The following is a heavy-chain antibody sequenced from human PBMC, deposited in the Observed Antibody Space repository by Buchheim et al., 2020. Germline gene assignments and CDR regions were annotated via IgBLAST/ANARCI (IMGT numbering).Heavy chain of an antibody. CDR1: GFIFSSYW. J-gene: IGHJ4*02. CDR3: LVEYGGNLDY. D-gene: IGHD4-23*01. V-gene: IGHV3-7*01. CDR2: LSPDGSDK. Sequence: EMQLVESGGGLVQPGGSLRVSCEVSGFIFSSYWMSWFRQVPGKGLEWVAVLSPDGSDKYYLDSVKGRFTISSDNAKNSLYLQMNSLRDEDTAVYNCLVEYGGNLDYWGQGTL.